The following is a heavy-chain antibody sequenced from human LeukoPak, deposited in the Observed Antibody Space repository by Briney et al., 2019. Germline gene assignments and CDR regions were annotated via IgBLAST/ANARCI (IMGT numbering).Heavy chain of an antibody. CDR3: AVPVYSSSWYGSSPFDY. Sequence: GSLRLYCAASGFTFCSYWMRWVRPAPRKGLEGGANIKQDGSEKYYVDSVKGRFTISRDNAKNSLYLQMNSLRAEDTAVYYCAVPVYSSSWYGSSPFDYWGQGTLVTVSS. CDR2: IKQDGSEK. V-gene: IGHV3-7*01. D-gene: IGHD6-13*01. J-gene: IGHJ4*02. CDR1: GFTFCSYW.